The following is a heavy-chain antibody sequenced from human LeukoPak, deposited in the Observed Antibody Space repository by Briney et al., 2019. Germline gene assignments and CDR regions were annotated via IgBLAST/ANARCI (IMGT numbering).Heavy chain of an antibody. D-gene: IGHD5-12*01. CDR1: GGSISSSGYY. J-gene: IGHJ5*02. V-gene: IGHV4-39*07. Sequence: NPSETLSLTCTVSGGSISSSGYYWAWIRQPPGKGLECIGSIYYSGNTNYNPSLKSRVTISLDTSKNQFSLKVTSVTAADTAVYYCAKIEDSGYDYRGWFDPWGQGTLVTVSS. CDR3: AKIEDSGYDYRGWFDP. CDR2: IYYSGNT.